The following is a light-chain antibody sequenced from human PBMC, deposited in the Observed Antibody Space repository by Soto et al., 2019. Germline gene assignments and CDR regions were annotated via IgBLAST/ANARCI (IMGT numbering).Light chain of an antibody. CDR2: AAS. CDR1: QSVSSSY. V-gene: IGKV3-20*01. CDR3: QQYGSSPRT. Sequence: EIVLTQSPGTLSLSPGERATLSCRASQSVSSSYLAWYQQKPGQAPRLLIYAASSRDTGIPDRFSGSGSGTDFTLTISRLEPEDFAVYYCQQYGSSPRTFGQGTKLEIK. J-gene: IGKJ2*01.